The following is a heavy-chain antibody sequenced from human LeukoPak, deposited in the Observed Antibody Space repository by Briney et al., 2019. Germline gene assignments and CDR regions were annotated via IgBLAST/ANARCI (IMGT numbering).Heavy chain of an antibody. V-gene: IGHV1-18*01. CDR2: ISAYNGNT. J-gene: IGHJ4*02. D-gene: IGHD6-13*01. CDR1: GGTFSSYG. Sequence: ASVKVSCKASGGTFSSYGISWVRQAPGQGLEWMGWISAYNGNTNYAQKLQGRVTMTTDTSTSTAYMELRSLRSDDTAVYYCARGGAYSSSWYVDYWGQGTLVTVSS. CDR3: ARGGAYSSSWYVDY.